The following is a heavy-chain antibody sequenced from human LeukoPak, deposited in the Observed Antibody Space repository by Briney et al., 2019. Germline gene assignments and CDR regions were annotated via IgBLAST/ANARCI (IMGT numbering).Heavy chain of an antibody. J-gene: IGHJ4*02. CDR1: GFTFTSSA. CDR3: ATDDVTTGTKTALGY. Sequence: SVKVSCKASGFTFTSSAVQRVRQARGQGLEWIGWIVVGSGNTNYAQKFQERVTINRDMSTSTAYMELSSLRSEDTAVYYCATDDVTTGTKTALGYWGQGTLVTVSS. CDR2: IVVGSGNT. V-gene: IGHV1-58*01. D-gene: IGHD1-1*01.